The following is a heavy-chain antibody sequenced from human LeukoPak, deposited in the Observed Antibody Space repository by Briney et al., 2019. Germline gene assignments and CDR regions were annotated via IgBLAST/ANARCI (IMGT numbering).Heavy chain of an antibody. CDR3: ARGLDTVRFPREDV. J-gene: IGHJ6*02. Sequence: LETLSLTCTVSGGSISSGGYYWSWIRQPPGKGLEWIGEINHSGSTNYNPSLKSRVTISVDTSKNQFSLKLSSVTAADTAVYYCARGLDTVRFPREDVWGQGTTVTASS. CDR2: INHSGST. D-gene: IGHD3-3*01. CDR1: GGSISSGGYY. V-gene: IGHV4-39*07.